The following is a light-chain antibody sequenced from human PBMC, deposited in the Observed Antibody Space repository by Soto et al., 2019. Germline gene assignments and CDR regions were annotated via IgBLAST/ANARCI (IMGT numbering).Light chain of an antibody. CDR1: QSVFSS. CDR3: QQYHNWPA. CDR2: GAA. V-gene: IGKV3-15*01. Sequence: EIGMTQSASTLSVSPGERATLSCRASQSVFSSLAWYQQKPGQAPRLLIYGAATRATGIPARFSGSGSGTEFTLTISSLKSEDFAVYYCQQYHNWPAFGQGTKVDIK. J-gene: IGKJ1*01.